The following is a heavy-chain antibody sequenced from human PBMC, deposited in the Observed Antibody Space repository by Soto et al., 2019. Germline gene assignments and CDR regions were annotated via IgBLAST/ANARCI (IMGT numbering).Heavy chain of an antibody. J-gene: IGHJ6*02. Sequence: LRLSCAVSGFTFSSYEMNWVRQAPGKGLEWVSYIGTSGKTIYYADSVRGRFTISRDNAKNSLYLQMNSLRAEDTAVYFCARDPAIYSGKFDYGLDVWGRGTTVTVSS. CDR3: ARDPAIYSGKFDYGLDV. CDR1: GFTFSSYE. CDR2: IGTSGKTI. V-gene: IGHV3-48*03. D-gene: IGHD4-4*01.